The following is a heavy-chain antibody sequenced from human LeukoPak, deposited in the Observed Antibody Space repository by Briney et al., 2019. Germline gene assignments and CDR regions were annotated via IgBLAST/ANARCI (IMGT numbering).Heavy chain of an antibody. CDR3: ARTTMVRGTYYMDV. Sequence: SETLSLTCTVSGGSISSYYWSWIRQPPGKGLEWIGYIYYSGYTNYNPSLKSRVTISVDTSKNQFSLKLSSVTAADTAVYYCARTTMVRGTYYMDVWGKGTTVTVSS. CDR2: IYYSGYT. J-gene: IGHJ6*03. D-gene: IGHD3-10*01. V-gene: IGHV4-59*01. CDR1: GGSISSYY.